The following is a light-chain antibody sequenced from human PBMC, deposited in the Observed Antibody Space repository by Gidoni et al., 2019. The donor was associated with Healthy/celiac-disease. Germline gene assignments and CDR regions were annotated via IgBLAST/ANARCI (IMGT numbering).Light chain of an antibody. Sequence: VLTQSPGTPSLSPGERATLSCRASQRVSSSYLAWYQQKTGQAPRLLIYGAASRATGIPDRVSGSGSGTDFTLTISRLDPEDFAVYYCQQYGSSRGTFGGGTKVEIK. CDR3: QQYGSSRGT. CDR1: QRVSSSY. V-gene: IGKV3-20*01. J-gene: IGKJ4*01. CDR2: GAA.